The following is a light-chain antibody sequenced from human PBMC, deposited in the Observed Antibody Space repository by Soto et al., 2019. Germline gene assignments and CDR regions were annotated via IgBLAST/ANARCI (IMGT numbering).Light chain of an antibody. Sequence: DIQMTQSPSTLSASVGDRVTIACRASQSISSWLAWYQQKPGKAPKLLIYKASTLESGVPSRFSGSGSGTEFTLTISSLQPDDFATYYCQQYNSFPLTFGGGTRVEIK. CDR2: KAS. CDR3: QQYNSFPLT. J-gene: IGKJ4*01. V-gene: IGKV1-5*03. CDR1: QSISSW.